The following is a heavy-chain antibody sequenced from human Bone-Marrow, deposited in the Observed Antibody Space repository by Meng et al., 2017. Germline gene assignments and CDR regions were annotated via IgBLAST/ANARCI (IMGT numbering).Heavy chain of an antibody. Sequence: QVQLVGSGGGVVQPGRSLRLSCAASGFTFSSYGMHWVRQAPGKGLEWVAVIWYDGSNKYYADSVKGRFTISRDNSKNTLYLQMNSLRAEDTAVYYCARGARVAGADYWGQGTLVTVSS. D-gene: IGHD6-19*01. V-gene: IGHV3-33*01. CDR1: GFTFSSYG. CDR2: IWYDGSNK. CDR3: ARGARVAGADY. J-gene: IGHJ4*02.